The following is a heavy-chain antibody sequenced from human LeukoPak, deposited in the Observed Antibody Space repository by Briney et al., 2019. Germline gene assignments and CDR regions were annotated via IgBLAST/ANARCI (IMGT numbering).Heavy chain of an antibody. CDR3: ARADPVAY. CDR2: INSNTGGT. J-gene: IGHJ4*02. Sequence: GASVKVSCKASGDIFTGSFIHWVRQAPGQGPEWMGWINSNTGGTKFAQKFQGRVTMTRDTSINTAYMELSSLRSDDTAVYYCARADPVAYWGQGTQVTVSS. V-gene: IGHV1-2*02. CDR1: GDIFTGSF.